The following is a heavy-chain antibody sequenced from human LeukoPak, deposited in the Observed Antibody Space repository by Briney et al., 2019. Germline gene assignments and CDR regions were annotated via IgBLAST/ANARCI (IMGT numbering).Heavy chain of an antibody. Sequence: ASVKVSCKXSGYTFTSYGISWVRQAPGQGLEWMGWISAYNGNTNYAQKLQGRVTMTTDTSTSTAYMELRSLRSDDTAVYYCARVGSDYYDSSGYYDYYYYYMDVWGKGTTVTVSS. CDR2: ISAYNGNT. CDR1: GYTFTSYG. J-gene: IGHJ6*03. CDR3: ARVGSDYYDSSGYYDYYYYYMDV. D-gene: IGHD3-22*01. V-gene: IGHV1-18*01.